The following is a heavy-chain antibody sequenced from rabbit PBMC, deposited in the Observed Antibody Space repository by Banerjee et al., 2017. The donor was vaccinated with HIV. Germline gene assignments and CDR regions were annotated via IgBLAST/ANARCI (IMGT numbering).Heavy chain of an antibody. V-gene: IGHV1S40*01. Sequence: QSLEESGGDLVKPGASLTVTCTASGFSFSGRYYMCWVRQAPGMGLEWIACIYPDNGNTYYATWAKGRFTISKTSSTTVTLQMTSLTVADTATYFCARDGVGYTFDLELWGPGTLVTVS. CDR1: GFSFSGRYY. CDR3: ARDGVGYTFDLEL. D-gene: IGHD3-1*01. CDR2: IYPDNGNT. J-gene: IGHJ6*01.